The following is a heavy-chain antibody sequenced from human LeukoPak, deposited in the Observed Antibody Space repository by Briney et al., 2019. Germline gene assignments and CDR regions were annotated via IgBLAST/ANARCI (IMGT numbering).Heavy chain of an antibody. J-gene: IGHJ4*02. Sequence: GGSLRLSCAASGFTFSNVWMNWVRQAPGRGLEWVGRIKSQTDGGTTDYAAPVKGRFIISRDDSKNTLYLQMNSLKTEDTAVYYCTTEIDWGQGTLVTVSS. CDR1: GFTFSNVW. CDR3: TTEID. CDR2: IKSQTDGGTT. D-gene: IGHD2/OR15-2a*01. V-gene: IGHV3-15*01.